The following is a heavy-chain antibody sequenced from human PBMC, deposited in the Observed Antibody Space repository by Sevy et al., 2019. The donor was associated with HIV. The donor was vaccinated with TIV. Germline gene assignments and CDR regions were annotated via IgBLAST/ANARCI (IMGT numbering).Heavy chain of an antibody. V-gene: IGHV3-72*01. D-gene: IGHD6-13*01. CDR1: GFTFSDHY. CDR2: IRNRANGYTT. J-gene: IGHJ4*02. CDR3: TRMPPAGGIDY. Sequence: GGSLRLSCAASGFTFSDHYMDWVRQAPGKGLEWVGRIRNRANGYTTEYAASVKGRFTISREDSKNSLYLQMNSLETEDTAVYYCTRMPPAGGIDYWGQGTLVTVSS.